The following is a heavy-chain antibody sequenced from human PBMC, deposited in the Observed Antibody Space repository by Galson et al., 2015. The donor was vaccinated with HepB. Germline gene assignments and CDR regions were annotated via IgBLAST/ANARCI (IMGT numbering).Heavy chain of an antibody. Sequence: TLSLTCAVYGGSFSGYYWSWIRQPPGKGLEWIGEINHSGSTNYNPSLKSRVTISVDTSKNQFSLKLSSVTAADTAVYYCARGQHIVVVIAKGAFDIWGQGTMVTVSS. CDR3: ARGQHIVVVIAKGAFDI. J-gene: IGHJ3*02. CDR1: GGSFSGYY. D-gene: IGHD2-21*01. CDR2: INHSGST. V-gene: IGHV4-34*01.